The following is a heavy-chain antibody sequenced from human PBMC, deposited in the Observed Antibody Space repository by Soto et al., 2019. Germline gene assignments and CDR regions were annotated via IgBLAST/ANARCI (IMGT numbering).Heavy chain of an antibody. CDR1: GFTLSSYG. V-gene: IGHV3-30*18. CDR3: AKDYYYDSSGWVD. J-gene: IGHJ4*02. Sequence: QVQLVETGGGVVQPGRSLRLSCAASGFTLSSYGMRWVRQAPGKGPEWVAVISNDGSNKYYADSVKGRFTISRDNSKNTLYLQMNSLRAEDTAMYYCAKDYYYDSSGWVDWGQGTLVTVSS. CDR2: ISNDGSNK. D-gene: IGHD3-22*01.